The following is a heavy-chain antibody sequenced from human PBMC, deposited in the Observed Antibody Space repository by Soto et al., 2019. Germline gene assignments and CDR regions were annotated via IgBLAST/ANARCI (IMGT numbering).Heavy chain of an antibody. CDR1: GGSIDSYY. V-gene: IGHV4-59*08. Sequence: PLETLSLTCTVSGGSIDSYYWTWIRQPPGKGLEWIGYVYYTGTTTYSPSLKSRVTISVDTSMNQISLKLSSVTAADTAFYYCARLGGYYQSLDTWGQGTLVTVSS. D-gene: IGHD3-22*01. CDR3: ARLGGYYQSLDT. CDR2: VYYTGTT. J-gene: IGHJ5*02.